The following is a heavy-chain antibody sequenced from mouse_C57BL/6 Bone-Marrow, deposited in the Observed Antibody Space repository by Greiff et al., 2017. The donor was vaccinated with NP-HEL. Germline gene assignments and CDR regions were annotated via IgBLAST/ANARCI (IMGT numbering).Heavy chain of an antibody. J-gene: IGHJ4*01. CDR3: VYYGNYGGHYYAMDY. Sequence: EVKVEESGGGLVQPGGSMKLSCVASGFTFSNYWMNWVRQSPEKGLEWVAQIRLKSDNYATHYAESVKGRFTISRDESKSSVYLQMNNLRAEDTGIYYCVYYGNYGGHYYAMDYWGQGTSVTVSS. D-gene: IGHD2-1*01. CDR2: IRLKSDNYAT. CDR1: GFTFSNYW. V-gene: IGHV6-3*01.